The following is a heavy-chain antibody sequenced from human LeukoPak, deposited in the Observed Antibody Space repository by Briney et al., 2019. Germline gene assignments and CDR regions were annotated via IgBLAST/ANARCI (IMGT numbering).Heavy chain of an antibody. D-gene: IGHD3-22*01. Sequence: EGSLRLSCSASGFTFSSYTMHWVRQAPGKGLEYVSAISTNGGNTLYADSVKGRFTISRDNSKNTLYLQMSSLRAEDTAVYYCVRYYYDSTGYYDYWGQGTLVTVSS. J-gene: IGHJ4*02. CDR3: VRYYYDSTGYYDY. CDR2: ISTNGGNT. CDR1: GFTFSSYT. V-gene: IGHV3-64D*06.